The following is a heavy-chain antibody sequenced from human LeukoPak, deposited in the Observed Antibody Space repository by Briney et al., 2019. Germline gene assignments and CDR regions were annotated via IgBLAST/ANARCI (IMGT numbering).Heavy chain of an antibody. V-gene: IGHV4-34*01. J-gene: IGHJ4*02. D-gene: IGHD3-22*01. CDR2: INHSEST. CDR1: GGSFSGYY. CDR3: ASTLGPYYDSSGYYPFDY. Sequence: PSETLSLTCAVYGGSFSGYYWSRIRQPPGKGLEWIGEINHSESTNYNPSLKSRVTISVDTSKNQFSLKLSSVTAADTAVYYCASTLGPYYDSSGYYPFDYWGQGTLVTVSS.